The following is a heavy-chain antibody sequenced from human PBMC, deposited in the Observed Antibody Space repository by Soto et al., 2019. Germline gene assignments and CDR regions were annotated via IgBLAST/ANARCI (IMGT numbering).Heavy chain of an antibody. CDR1: GGSFSGYY. J-gene: IGHJ5*02. CDR2: INHSGST. Sequence: SETLSLTCAVYGGSFSGYYWSWIRQPPGKGLEWIGEINHSGSTNYNPSLKSRVTISVDTSKNQFSLKLSSVTAADTAVYYCARGLEGRVPDTAMVQVCWFDPWGQGTLVTVSS. CDR3: ARGLEGRVPDTAMVQVCWFDP. D-gene: IGHD5-18*01. V-gene: IGHV4-34*01.